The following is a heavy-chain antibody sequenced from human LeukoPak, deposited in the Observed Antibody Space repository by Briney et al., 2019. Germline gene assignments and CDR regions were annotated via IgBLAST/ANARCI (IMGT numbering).Heavy chain of an antibody. Sequence: GGSLRLSCAASGFTFSSYWMHWVRQAPGKGLVWVSRINSDGSSTNYADSVKGRFTISRDNSKNTLYLQMNSLRAEDTAVYYCARDRYYYDSSGYIPFGPWGQGTLVTVSS. CDR2: INSDGSST. J-gene: IGHJ5*02. V-gene: IGHV3-74*01. CDR3: ARDRYYYDSSGYIPFGP. D-gene: IGHD3-22*01. CDR1: GFTFSSYW.